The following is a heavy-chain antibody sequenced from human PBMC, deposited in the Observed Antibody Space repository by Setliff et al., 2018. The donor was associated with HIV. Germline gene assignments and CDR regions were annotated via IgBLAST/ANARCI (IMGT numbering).Heavy chain of an antibody. D-gene: IGHD6-19*01. J-gene: IGHJ1*01. CDR2: INHSGST. CDR3: ARGRLAVTGTRYFQY. V-gene: IGHV4-34*01. CDR1: GGSFSGYY. Sequence: PSETLSLTCAVYGGSFSGYYWSWIRQPPGKGLGWIGEINHSGSTNYNPSLKRRVSISVDTSKNQFSLKLTSLTAADTAVYYCARGRLAVTGTRYFQYWGQGTLVTVSS.